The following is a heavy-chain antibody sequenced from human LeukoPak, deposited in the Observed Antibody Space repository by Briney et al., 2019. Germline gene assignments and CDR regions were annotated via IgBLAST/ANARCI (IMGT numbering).Heavy chain of an antibody. D-gene: IGHD3-10*01. Sequence: GGSLRLSCVASGFTFSKYWMTWVRQAPGKGLGWVANIKEDGSEEFYDDSVKGRFTISRDNAKNSVYLQMNSLRGEDTAVYYCASLWFGGLWGQGTQVTVSS. V-gene: IGHV3-7*01. CDR2: IKEDGSEE. CDR1: GFTFSKYW. CDR3: ASLWFGGL. J-gene: IGHJ4*02.